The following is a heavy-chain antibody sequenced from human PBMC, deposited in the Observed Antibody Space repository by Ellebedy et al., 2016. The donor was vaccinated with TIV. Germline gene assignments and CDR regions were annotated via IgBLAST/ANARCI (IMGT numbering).Heavy chain of an antibody. CDR2: INRDGSDQ. J-gene: IGHJ3*02. V-gene: IGHV3-7*01. D-gene: IGHD4-17*01. CDR1: GFSFRSYW. CDR3: ATDGSYGDYRSPTHAFVM. Sequence: GGSLRLSCVGSGFSFRSYWMSWVRQAPGKGLEWVANINRDGSDQYYVDSVKGRFTISRDNAKNSLYLQMNSLRAEDAAVYYCATDGSYGDYRSPTHAFVMWGQGTVVTVSS.